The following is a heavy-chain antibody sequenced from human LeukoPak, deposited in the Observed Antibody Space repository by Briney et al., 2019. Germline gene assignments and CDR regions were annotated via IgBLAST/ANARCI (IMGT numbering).Heavy chain of an antibody. CDR3: AKTPRYGGNSAHFDY. CDR2: ISGSGGST. Sequence: GGSLRLSCAASGFTFSSSAMSWVRQAPGKGLEWVSAISGSGGSTYYADSVKGRVTISRDNSKNTLYLQMNSLRAEDTAVYYCAKTPRYGGNSAHFDYWGQGTLVTVSS. J-gene: IGHJ4*02. CDR1: GFTFSSSA. V-gene: IGHV3-23*01. D-gene: IGHD4-23*01.